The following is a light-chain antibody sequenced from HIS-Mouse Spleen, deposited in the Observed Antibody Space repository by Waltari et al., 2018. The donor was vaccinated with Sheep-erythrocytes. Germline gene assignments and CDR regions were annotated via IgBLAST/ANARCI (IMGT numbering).Light chain of an antibody. CDR1: SSNIGAGYD. Sequence: QSVLTQPPSVSGAPGLRVTISCTGSSSNIGAGYDVHWYQQLPGTAPKLLIYGNSNQPSGVPDRFSGSKSGTSASLAITGLQAEDEADYYCQSYDSSLSGYVFGTGTKVTVL. CDR3: QSYDSSLSGYV. CDR2: GNS. V-gene: IGLV1-40*01. J-gene: IGLJ1*01.